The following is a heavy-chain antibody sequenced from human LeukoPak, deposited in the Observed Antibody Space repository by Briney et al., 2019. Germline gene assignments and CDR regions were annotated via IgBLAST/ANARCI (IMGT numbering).Heavy chain of an antibody. Sequence: GGSLRLSCAASGFTFSSYEMNWVRQAPEKGLEWVSYISSSGSTIYYADSVKGRFTISRDNAKNSLYLQMNSLRAEDTAVYYCARGTYYDSSGIIDYWGQGTLVTVSS. CDR1: GFTFSSYE. CDR3: ARGTYYDSSGIIDY. J-gene: IGHJ4*02. CDR2: ISSSGSTI. D-gene: IGHD3-22*01. V-gene: IGHV3-48*03.